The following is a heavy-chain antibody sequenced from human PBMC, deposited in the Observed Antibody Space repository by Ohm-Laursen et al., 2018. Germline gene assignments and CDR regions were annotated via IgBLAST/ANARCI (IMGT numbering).Heavy chain of an antibody. D-gene: IGHD4-17*01. CDR3: ARVMRMLGDYVKYFDH. V-gene: IGHV4-39*07. CDR2: IYHSGTT. Sequence: SDTLSLTCTVSGGSISSSSSYWGWIRQPPGKGLEWIGTIYHSGTTYNNPSLKSRVTISVDTSKNQFSLNMRSVTAADTALYYCARVMRMLGDYVKYFDHWGQGTLVTVSS. J-gene: IGHJ4*02. CDR1: GGSISSSSSY.